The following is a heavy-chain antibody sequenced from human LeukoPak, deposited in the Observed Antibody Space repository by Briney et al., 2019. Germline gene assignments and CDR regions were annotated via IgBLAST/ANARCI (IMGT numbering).Heavy chain of an antibody. CDR3: AKELGGSGSYYIDNDY. CDR1: GFTLSSYA. Sequence: GGSLRLSCAASGFTLSSYAMSWVRQGPGKGLEWVSAISVSGNTYHADSVKGRFTISRDSSKNTLYLQMNSLRAEDTAVYYCAKELGGSGSYYIDNDYWGQGTLVTVSS. V-gene: IGHV3-23*01. J-gene: IGHJ4*02. CDR2: ISVSGNT. D-gene: IGHD3-10*01.